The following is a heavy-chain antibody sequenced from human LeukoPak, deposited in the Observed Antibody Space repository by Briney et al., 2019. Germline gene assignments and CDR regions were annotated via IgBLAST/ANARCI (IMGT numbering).Heavy chain of an antibody. J-gene: IGHJ6*04. D-gene: IGHD5-12*01. CDR2: INPNSGGT. CDR1: GYTFTCYY. CDR3: ARARSFGVDIVATIGPYYYGMDV. V-gene: IGHV1-2*04. Sequence: ASVKVSCKASGYTFTCYYMHWVRQAPGQGLEWMGWINPNSGGTNYAQKFQGWVTMTRDTSISTAYMELSRLRSADTAVYYCARARSFGVDIVATIGPYYYGMDVWGKGTTVTVSS.